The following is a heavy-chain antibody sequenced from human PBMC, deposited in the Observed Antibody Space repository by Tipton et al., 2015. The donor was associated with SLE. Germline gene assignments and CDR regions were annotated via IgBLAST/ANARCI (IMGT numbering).Heavy chain of an antibody. V-gene: IGHV4-59*12. CDR2: VYYSGNT. J-gene: IGHJ4*02. Sequence: TLSLTCSVSGGSTTRFYWSWIRQSPGKTMEWIGYVYYSGNTSYNPSLKSRVTISVDTSKNQFSLKLSSVTAADTAVYYCASSNWGAFAWVYWGQGTLVTVSS. D-gene: IGHD7-27*01. CDR3: ASSNWGAFAWVY. CDR1: GGSTTRFY.